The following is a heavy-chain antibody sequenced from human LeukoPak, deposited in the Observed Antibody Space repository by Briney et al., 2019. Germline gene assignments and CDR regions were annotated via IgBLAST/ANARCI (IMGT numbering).Heavy chain of an antibody. CDR2: MYHSGST. D-gene: IGHD6-19*01. V-gene: IGHV4-38-2*02. J-gene: IGHJ4*02. CDR3: ARDSSGWLGYFAY. Sequence: SETLSLTCTVSGYSISSGHYRCWRRHPPRKGLEWIGSMYHSGSTYYNPPLKSRVTISEDTSKNQFSLKLSSVTAADTAVYYCARDSSGWLGYFAYWGQGTLATVS. CDR1: GYSISSGHY.